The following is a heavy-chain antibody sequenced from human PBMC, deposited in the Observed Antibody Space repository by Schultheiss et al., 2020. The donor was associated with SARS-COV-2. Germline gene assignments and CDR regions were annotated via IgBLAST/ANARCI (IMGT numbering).Heavy chain of an antibody. CDR2: ISAYNGNT. V-gene: IGHV1-18*01. J-gene: IGHJ4*02. CDR3: ARALYCTNGVCPGDYFDY. Sequence: ISWVRQAPGQGLEWMGWISAYNGNTNYAQKLQGRVTMTTDTSTSTAYMELRSLRSDDTAVYYCARALYCTNGVCPGDYFDYWGQGTLVTVSS. D-gene: IGHD2-8*01.